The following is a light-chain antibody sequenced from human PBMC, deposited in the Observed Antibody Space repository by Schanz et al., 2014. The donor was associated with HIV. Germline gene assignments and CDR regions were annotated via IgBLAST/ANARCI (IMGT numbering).Light chain of an antibody. CDR3: SSYRSLNNLI. J-gene: IGLJ2*01. V-gene: IGLV2-14*02. Sequence: QSALTQPASVSGSPGQSITISCTGTSSDVGSYNLVSWYQQHPGKAPKLMIYDVTKRPSGVPARFSGSKSGNTASLTVSGLQAEDEADYHCSSYRSLNNLIFGGGTKLTVL. CDR2: DVT. CDR1: SSDVGSYNL.